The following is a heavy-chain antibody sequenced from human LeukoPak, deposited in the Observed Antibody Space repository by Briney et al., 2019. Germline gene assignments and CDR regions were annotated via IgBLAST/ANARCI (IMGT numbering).Heavy chain of an antibody. V-gene: IGHV3-53*01. D-gene: IGHD3-22*01. CDR1: GFTVSSNY. CDR2: IYSGGST. Sequence: GGSLRLSCAASGFTVSSNYMSWVRQAPGKGLEWVSVIYSGGSTYYADSVKGRFTISRDNSKSTLYLQMNSLRAEDTAVYYCARDLYYYDSSGTLPYYYYGMDVWGQGTTVTVSS. J-gene: IGHJ6*02. CDR3: ARDLYYYDSSGTLPYYYYGMDV.